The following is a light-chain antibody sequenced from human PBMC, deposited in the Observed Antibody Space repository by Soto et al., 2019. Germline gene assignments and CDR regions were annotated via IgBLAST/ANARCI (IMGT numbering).Light chain of an antibody. J-gene: IGLJ1*01. V-gene: IGLV2-14*03. Sequence: QSVLTQPASVSGSPGQSITISCTATSSDVGGYNYVSWYQHHPGKAPKLIIFDVSNRSTGISNRFSGSKSGNTASLTISGLQAEDEADYYCISYTSSSPYVFGTGTKVTVL. CDR2: DVS. CDR3: ISYTSSSPYV. CDR1: SSDVGGYNY.